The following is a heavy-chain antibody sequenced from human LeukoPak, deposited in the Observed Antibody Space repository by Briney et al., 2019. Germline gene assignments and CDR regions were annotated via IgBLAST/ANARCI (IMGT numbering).Heavy chain of an antibody. J-gene: IGHJ4*02. CDR2: ISANNGDT. CDR1: GCTFTRYG. CDR3: ARDFFHGHCAGLSCFLLDY. V-gene: IGHV1-18*01. Sequence: GASVKVSCKACGCTFTRYGISWVRQAPGQGLEWMGWISANNGDTNSAQKFQDRVTMTTDTSTSTAYMELRSLRSDDTAVYYCARDFFHGHCAGLSCFLLDYWGQGSLVTVSS. D-gene: IGHD2-15*01.